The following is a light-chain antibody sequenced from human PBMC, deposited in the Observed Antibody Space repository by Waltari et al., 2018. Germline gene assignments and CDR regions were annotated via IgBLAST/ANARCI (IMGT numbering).Light chain of an antibody. CDR2: DVF. J-gene: IGKJ5*01. CDR3: QQRRDLPIT. CDR1: HSVDTS. Sequence: EIVLTQSPATLSLSPGDRATLPCRASHSVDTSLAWYQQKLGQTPRLLIYDVFYRATGIPARFSGRVSGTDFTLTISSLEPEDFALYFCQQRRDLPITFGQGTRLEIK. V-gene: IGKV3-11*01.